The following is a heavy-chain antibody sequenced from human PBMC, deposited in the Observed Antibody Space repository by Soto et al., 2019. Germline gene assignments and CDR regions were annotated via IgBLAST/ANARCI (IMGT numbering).Heavy chain of an antibody. D-gene: IGHD3-10*01. CDR2: INAGNGNT. CDR3: ARVWYGELPFDS. CDR1: GYTFTSYA. Sequence: QVQLVQSGAEVKKPGASVKVSCKASGYTFTSYAMHWVRQAPGQRLEWMVWINAGNGNTKYSQKFQGTVTITRDTSASTAYMELSGVRSEDTAVYYWARVWYGELPFDSLGQGTLVAVSS. V-gene: IGHV1-3*01. J-gene: IGHJ4*02.